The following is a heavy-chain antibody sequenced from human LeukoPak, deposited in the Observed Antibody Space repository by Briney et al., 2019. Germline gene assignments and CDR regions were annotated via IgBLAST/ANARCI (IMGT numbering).Heavy chain of an antibody. V-gene: IGHV4-34*01. CDR3: ARENIAAAGTDY. Sequence: SETLSLTCAVYGGSFSGYYWSWIRQPPGKGLEWIGEINHSGSTNYNPSLKSRVTISVDTSKNQFSLKLSSVTAADTAVYYCARENIAAAGTDYWGQGTLVTVSS. CDR2: INHSGST. J-gene: IGHJ4*02. D-gene: IGHD6-13*01. CDR1: GGSFSGYY.